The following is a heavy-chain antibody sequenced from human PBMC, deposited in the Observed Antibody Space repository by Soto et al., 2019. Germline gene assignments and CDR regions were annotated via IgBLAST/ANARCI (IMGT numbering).Heavy chain of an antibody. CDR1: GFTFTNYG. D-gene: IGHD6-19*01. Sequence: QVQLVESGGGVVQPGSSLRLSCEASGFTFTNYGMHWVRQAPGKGLEWVAVIWRDATNKYYADFVKGRFTISRDNSKNTLYLQVNSLRAEDTAVYYCARPFHSGAWSGPIEYWGQGTLVTVSS. V-gene: IGHV3-33*01. J-gene: IGHJ4*02. CDR3: ARPFHSGAWSGPIEY. CDR2: IWRDATNK.